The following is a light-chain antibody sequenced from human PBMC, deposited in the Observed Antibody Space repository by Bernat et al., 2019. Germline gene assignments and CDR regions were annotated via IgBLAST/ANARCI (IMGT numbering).Light chain of an antibody. CDR2: KAS. J-gene: IGKJ4*01. V-gene: IGKV1-5*03. Sequence: DIQMTQSPSTLSASVGDRVTITCRASQSISSWLAWYQQKPGKAPRLLIYKASSLESGVPSRFSGSGSGTEFTLTISSLQPDDFATYYCQQYNSSPLTFGGGTKVEIK. CDR3: QQYNSSPLT. CDR1: QSISSW.